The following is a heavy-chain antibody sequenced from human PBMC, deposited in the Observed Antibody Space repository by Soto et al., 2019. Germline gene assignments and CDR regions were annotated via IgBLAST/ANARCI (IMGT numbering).Heavy chain of an antibody. V-gene: IGHV4-31*03. J-gene: IGHJ4*02. CDR2: IYYSGST. CDR3: ARDQGFYGDNYYFDY. D-gene: IGHD4-17*01. CDR1: GGSISSGGYY. Sequence: QVQLQESGPGLVKPSQTLSLTCTVSGGSISSGGYYWSWIRQHPGRGLEWIGYIYYSGSTYYNPSLKSRVTISVDTSKNQFSLKLSSVTAADTAVYYCARDQGFYGDNYYFDYWGQGTLVTVSS.